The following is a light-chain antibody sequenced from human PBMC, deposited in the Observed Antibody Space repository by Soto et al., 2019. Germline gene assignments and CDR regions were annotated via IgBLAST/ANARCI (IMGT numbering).Light chain of an antibody. V-gene: IGKV1-5*01. CDR1: QSCRNS. Sequence: DLQMTQSPSTLSASVGDRVTITCRASQSCRNSLAWYQQKAGKAPTLLIYDASTLQSGVPSRFSGSGSGTEFSLTICSLLPEDFATYYCLCYITYPWTFGQGTKGEIK. J-gene: IGKJ1*01. CDR3: LCYITYPWT. CDR2: DAS.